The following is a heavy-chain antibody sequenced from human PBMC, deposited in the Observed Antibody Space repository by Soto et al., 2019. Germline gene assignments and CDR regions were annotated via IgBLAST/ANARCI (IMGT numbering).Heavy chain of an antibody. CDR2: ISDRGSTI. Sequence: QVQVVESGGGLVKPGGSLRLSCEVSGFSVTDNMSWIRQAPGKGLEWVAYISDRGSTILYADSVRGRFTISRDSAQNSLFLEMDSLRVDDTAIYYCARVVGLHPHTWFDPWGQGTLVTVSS. CDR1: GFSVTDN. V-gene: IGHV3-11*01. J-gene: IGHJ5*02. CDR3: ARVVGLHPHTWFDP.